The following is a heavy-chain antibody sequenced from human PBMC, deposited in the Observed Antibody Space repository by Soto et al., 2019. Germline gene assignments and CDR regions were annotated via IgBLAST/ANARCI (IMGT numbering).Heavy chain of an antibody. CDR1: GGTFSSYA. Sequence: SVKVSCKASGGTFSSYAISWVRQAPGQGLEWMGGIIPIFGTANYAQKFQGRVTITADESTSTAYMELSSLRSEDTAVYYCARVFYDIRGYYYEYYNDSVLDFWVKGTTVPVSP. J-gene: IGHJ6*04. CDR3: ARVFYDIRGYYYEYYNDSVLDF. V-gene: IGHV1-69*13. CDR2: IIPIFGTA. D-gene: IGHD3-22*01.